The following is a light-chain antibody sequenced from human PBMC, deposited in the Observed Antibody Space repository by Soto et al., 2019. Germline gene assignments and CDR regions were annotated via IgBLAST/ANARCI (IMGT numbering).Light chain of an antibody. CDR1: QDISNY. V-gene: IGKV1-33*01. Sequence: DIQVTQSPSSLSASVGDRVTITCQASQDISNYLNWYQQKPGKAPKLLIYDASHLETGVASRFSGSGSGTDFTYTISGLQPEDVATYYCQQYDSLVIIFGQGTRLDIK. CDR2: DAS. J-gene: IGKJ5*01. CDR3: QQYDSLVII.